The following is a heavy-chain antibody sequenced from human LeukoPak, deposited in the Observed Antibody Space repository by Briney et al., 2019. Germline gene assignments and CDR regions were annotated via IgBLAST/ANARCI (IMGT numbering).Heavy chain of an antibody. D-gene: IGHD2-15*01. V-gene: IGHV4-59*01. Sequence: SETLSLTCTVSGDSISNYYWSWIRQSPGKGLEWIGYIYYSGSTNYNPSLKSRVTISVDASKNQFSLKLSSVTAADTAVYYCARETCSGGSCFQFDFWGQGTLVTVSS. CDR1: GDSISNYY. J-gene: IGHJ4*02. CDR2: IYYSGST. CDR3: ARETCSGGSCFQFDF.